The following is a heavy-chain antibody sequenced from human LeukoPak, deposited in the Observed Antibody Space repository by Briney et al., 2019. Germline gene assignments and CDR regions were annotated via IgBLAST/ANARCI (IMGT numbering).Heavy chain of an antibody. CDR1: GGSISSYY. CDR2: IYYSGST. J-gene: IGHJ4*02. CDR3: ARGDIVATLGY. V-gene: IGHV4-59*08. Sequence: PSETLSLTCTVSGGSISSYYWSWIRQPPGKGLEWIGYIYYSGSTNYNPSLKSRVTISVDTSKNQFSLKLSSVTAADMAVYYCARGDIVATLGYWGQGTLVTVSS. D-gene: IGHD5-12*01.